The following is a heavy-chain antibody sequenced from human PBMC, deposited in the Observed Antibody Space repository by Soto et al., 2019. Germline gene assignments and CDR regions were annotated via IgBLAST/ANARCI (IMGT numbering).Heavy chain of an antibody. CDR3: DASAVYFDS. V-gene: IGHV3-74*01. J-gene: IGHJ4*02. CDR2: IHYDGTST. CDR1: GFTFSSYW. Sequence: PGGSLRLSCSASGFTFSSYWMHWVRQAPGKGLVWVARIHYDGTSTSYADSVKGRFTISRDNAKNALYLQMNRRRAEDTAIYYHDASAVYFDSWGQGTLVTVSS. D-gene: IGHD2-8*01.